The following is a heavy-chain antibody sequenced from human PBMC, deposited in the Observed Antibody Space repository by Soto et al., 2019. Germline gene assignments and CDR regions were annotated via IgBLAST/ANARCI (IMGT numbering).Heavy chain of an antibody. CDR3: AGGSGNYYY. CDR2: IYHSGST. CDR1: GGSISSGGYS. V-gene: IGHV4-30-2*01. Sequence: QLQLQESGSGLVKPSQTLSLTCAVSGGSISSGGYSWSWIRQPPGKGLEWIGYIYHSGSTYYNPSLRRRVTISIDRSKDQFSLKLSSVTAADTAVYYCAGGSGNYYYWGQGTLVTVSS. J-gene: IGHJ4*02. D-gene: IGHD3-10*01.